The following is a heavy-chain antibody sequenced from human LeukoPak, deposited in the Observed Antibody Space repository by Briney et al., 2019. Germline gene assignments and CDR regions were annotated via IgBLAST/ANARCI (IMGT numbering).Heavy chain of an antibody. V-gene: IGHV3-43*01. D-gene: IGHD3-22*01. J-gene: IGHJ1*01. Sequence: PGGSLRLSCAASGFSFDEYTLHWVRQAPGKGLEWVSLISWDGGSRDYADSVKGRFTISRDNSKNSLYLQMNSLSTEDTALYYCAKDLDGSGYRFYFRHWGQGTLVTVSS. CDR3: AKDLDGSGYRFYFRH. CDR2: ISWDGGSR. CDR1: GFSFDEYT.